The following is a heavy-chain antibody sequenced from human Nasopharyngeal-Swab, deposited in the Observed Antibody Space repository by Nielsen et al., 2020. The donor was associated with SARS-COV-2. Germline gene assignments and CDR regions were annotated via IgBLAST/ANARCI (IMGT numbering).Heavy chain of an antibody. CDR3: AKDLVVVVAATRGWGWGGYYYGMDV. CDR1: GFTFDDYA. V-gene: IGHV3-9*01. Sequence: GGSLRLSCAASGFTFDDYAMHWVRQVPGKGLEWVSGISWNSGSIGYVDSVKGRFTISRDNAKNSLYLQMNSLRAEDTALYYCAKDLVVVVAATRGWGWGGYYYGMDVWGQGTTVTVSS. CDR2: ISWNSGSI. J-gene: IGHJ6*02. D-gene: IGHD2-15*01.